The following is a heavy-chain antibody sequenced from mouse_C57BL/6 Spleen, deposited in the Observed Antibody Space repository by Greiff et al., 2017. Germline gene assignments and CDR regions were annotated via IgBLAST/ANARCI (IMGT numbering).Heavy chain of an antibody. CDR1: GYAFTNYL. J-gene: IGHJ4*01. D-gene: IGHD2-1*01. CDR3: ARWDGNPNYFAMGY. Sequence: QVQLQQSGAELVRPGTSVKVSCKASGYAFTNYLIEWVKQRPGQGLEWIGVINPGSGGTNYNEKFKGKATLTADKSSSTAYMQLSSLTSEDASVYFCARWDGNPNYFAMGYWGQGATVTVAS. CDR2: INPGSGGT. V-gene: IGHV1-54*01.